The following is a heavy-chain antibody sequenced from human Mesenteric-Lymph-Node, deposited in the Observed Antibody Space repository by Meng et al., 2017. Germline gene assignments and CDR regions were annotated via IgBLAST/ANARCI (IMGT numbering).Heavy chain of an antibody. J-gene: IGHJ4*02. CDR1: GASISGSPDY. D-gene: IGHD1-26*01. Sequence: QVQLHQWGPGLLQPPETLSLTRTVSGASISGSPDYWAWIRLPPGRGLEWIGSIFYSGTTYYSPSLESRLTMAVDTSKNQFTLKLTSLTAADTATYYCARFDISTSGRGDYWGQGILVTVSS. V-gene: IGHV4-39*07. CDR3: ARFDISTSGRGDY. CDR2: IFYSGTT.